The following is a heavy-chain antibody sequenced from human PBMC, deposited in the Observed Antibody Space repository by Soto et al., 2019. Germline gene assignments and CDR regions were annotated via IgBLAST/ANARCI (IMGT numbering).Heavy chain of an antibody. CDR2: TSHDGAT. J-gene: IGHJ4*02. CDR3: ARASTTVTTLDY. Sequence: SETLSLTCAVSSGSIDNVYWWSWVRQSPGKGLEWIGETSHDGATNYNPSLKGRVTISVDRSKNQFSLKLSSVTAADTAVYYCARASTTVTTLDYWGQGTLVTVSS. V-gene: IGHV4-4*02. D-gene: IGHD4-17*01. CDR1: SGSIDNVYW.